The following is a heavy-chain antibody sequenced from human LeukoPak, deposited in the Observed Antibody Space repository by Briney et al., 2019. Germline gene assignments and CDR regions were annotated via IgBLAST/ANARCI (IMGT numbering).Heavy chain of an antibody. V-gene: IGHV3-53*01. CDR1: GFTVSSNY. CDR3: ARVQAVDTAMVADYYYMDV. CDR2: IYSGGST. J-gene: IGHJ6*03. Sequence: GGSLRLSCAASGFTVSSNYMSWVRQAPGKGLEWVSGIYSGGSTYYADSVKGRFTISRDNSKNTLYLQMNSLRAEDTAVYYCARVQAVDTAMVADYYYMDVWGKGTTVTVSS. D-gene: IGHD5-18*01.